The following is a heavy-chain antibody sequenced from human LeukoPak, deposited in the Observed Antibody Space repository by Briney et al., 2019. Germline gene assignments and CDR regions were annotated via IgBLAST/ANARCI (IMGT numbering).Heavy chain of an antibody. D-gene: IGHD5-18*01. CDR2: IYPADSDT. J-gene: IGHJ4*02. CDR1: GYSFITYW. V-gene: IGHV5-51*01. Sequence: GESLKISCKGSGYSFITYWIGWVRQMPGKGLEWMGIIYPADSDTRYGPSFQGQVTISADKSISTAYLQWSSLKASDTAIYYCARGYGTPYFDYWGQGTLVTVSS. CDR3: ARGYGTPYFDY.